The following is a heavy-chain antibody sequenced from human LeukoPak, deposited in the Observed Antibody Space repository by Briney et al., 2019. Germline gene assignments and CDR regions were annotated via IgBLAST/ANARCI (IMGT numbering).Heavy chain of an antibody. V-gene: IGHV4-4*07. CDR3: ARAVVPAARPGYYFDY. CDR2: IYTSGST. J-gene: IGHJ4*02. CDR1: GGSISSYY. D-gene: IGHD2-2*02. Sequence: SETLSLTCTVSGGSISSYYWSWIRQPAGKGLEWIGRIYTSGSTNYNPSLKSRVTMSVDTSKNQFFLKLSSVTAADTAVYYCARAVVPAARPGYYFDYWGQGTLVTVSS.